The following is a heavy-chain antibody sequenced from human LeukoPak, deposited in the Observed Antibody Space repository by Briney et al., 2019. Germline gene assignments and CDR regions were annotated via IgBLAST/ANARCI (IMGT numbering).Heavy chain of an antibody. Sequence: GASVKVSCKASGYTFPGYYMHWVRQAPGQGLEWMGWINPNSGGTNYAQKFQGRVTMTRDTSISTAYMELSRLRSDDTAVYYCARDLVPSYGFRDYWGQGTLVTVSS. CDR1: GYTFPGYY. CDR2: INPNSGGT. J-gene: IGHJ4*02. V-gene: IGHV1-2*02. D-gene: IGHD5-18*01. CDR3: ARDLVPSYGFRDY.